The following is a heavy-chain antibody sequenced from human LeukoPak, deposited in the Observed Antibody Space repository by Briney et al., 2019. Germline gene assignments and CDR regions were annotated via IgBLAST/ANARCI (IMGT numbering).Heavy chain of an antibody. V-gene: IGHV3-30*18. CDR1: GFTFNRYG. CDR3: AKYLEPTAVLMDV. Sequence: GGSLRLSCSAPGFTFNRYGMHWVRQAPGKGLEWVALISYEGSIKYYADSVKGRFTISRDNSKSTLYLQMNSLRGEDTAVYHCAKYLEPTAVLMDVWGQGTTVTVSS. CDR2: ISYEGSIK. J-gene: IGHJ6*02. D-gene: IGHD1-1*01.